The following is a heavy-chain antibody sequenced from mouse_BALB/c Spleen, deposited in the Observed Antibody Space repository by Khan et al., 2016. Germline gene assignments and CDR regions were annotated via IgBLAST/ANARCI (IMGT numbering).Heavy chain of an antibody. CDR2: ISSGSSTI. J-gene: IGHJ4*01. V-gene: IGHV5-17*02. CDR1: GFTFSSFG. D-gene: IGHD1-2*01. CDR3: ASLLRGAMDY. Sequence: EVELVESGGGLVQPGGSRKLSCAASGFTFSSFGMHWVRQAPEKGLEWVAYISSGSSTIYYADTVKGRFTISRDNPKNTLFLQMTSLRSEDTAMSYCASLLRGAMDYWGQGTSVTVSS.